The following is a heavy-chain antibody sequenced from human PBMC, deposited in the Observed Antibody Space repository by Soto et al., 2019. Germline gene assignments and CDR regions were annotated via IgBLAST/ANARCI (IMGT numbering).Heavy chain of an antibody. Sequence: ASVKVSCKASGYTFTSYGISWVRQAPGQGLEWMGWISAYNGNTNYAQKLQGRVTMTTDTSTSTAYMGLRSLRSDDTAVYYCASFYCSSTSCARDRFDPWGQGTLVTAPQ. CDR2: ISAYNGNT. J-gene: IGHJ5*02. D-gene: IGHD2-2*01. CDR1: GYTFTSYG. V-gene: IGHV1-18*01. CDR3: ASFYCSSTSCARDRFDP.